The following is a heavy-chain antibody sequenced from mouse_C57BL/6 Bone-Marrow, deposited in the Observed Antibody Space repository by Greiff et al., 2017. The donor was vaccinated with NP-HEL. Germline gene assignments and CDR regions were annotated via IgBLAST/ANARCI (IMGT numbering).Heavy chain of an antibody. D-gene: IGHD2-3*01. CDR1: GYTFNSYW. V-gene: IGHV1-64*01. CDR3: ARDVYDGYSRAWFSY. Sequence: QVQLQQPGAELVKPGASVKLSCKASGYTFNSYWMHWVKQRPGQGLEWIGMIHPNSGSTNYTEKFKSKATMTVDQSSSTAYMQLSSLTSEDSAVYDGARDVYDGYSRAWFSYGGRGKLVTVSA. J-gene: IGHJ3*01. CDR2: IHPNSGST.